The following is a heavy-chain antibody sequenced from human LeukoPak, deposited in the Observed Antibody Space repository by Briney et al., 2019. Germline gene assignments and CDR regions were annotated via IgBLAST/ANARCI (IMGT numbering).Heavy chain of an antibody. D-gene: IGHD2-2*01. CDR1: GFTFRNYW. Sequence: GGSLRLSCVASGFTFRNYWVSWIRLAPGKGLEFVANIKDDGSEKFYADSVKGRFTISRDNSKNTLYLQMNSLRAEDTAVYYCASGYQLLEAYYYYGMDVWGQGTTVTVSS. CDR3: ASGYQLLEAYYYYGMDV. CDR2: IKDDGSEK. V-gene: IGHV3-7*01. J-gene: IGHJ6*02.